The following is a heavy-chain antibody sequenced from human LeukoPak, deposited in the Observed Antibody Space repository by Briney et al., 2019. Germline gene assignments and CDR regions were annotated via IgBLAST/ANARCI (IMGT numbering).Heavy chain of an antibody. CDR1: GYTFTGYY. J-gene: IGHJ5*02. CDR2: INPNSGGT. V-gene: IGHV1-2*02. Sequence: ASVKVSCKASGYTFTGYYMHWVRQAPGQGLEWMGWINPNSGGTNYAQKFQGRVTMTRDTSISTAYMELSRLRSDDTAVYYCARDLSSLEWLFECWFDPWGQGTLVTVSS. D-gene: IGHD3-3*01. CDR3: ARDLSSLEWLFECWFDP.